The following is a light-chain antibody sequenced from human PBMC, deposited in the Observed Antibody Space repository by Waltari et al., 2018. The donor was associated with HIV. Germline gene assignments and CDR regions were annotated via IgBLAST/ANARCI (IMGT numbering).Light chain of an antibody. CDR1: SGSIACNY. V-gene: IGLV6-57*04. J-gene: IGLJ2*01. CDR3: QSYDSSTVV. CDR2: EYN. Sequence: NFMLTQPHSVSESLGKTVTISCTRRSGSIACNYAQRYQQRPGSAPTTGIYEYNQRPSGVHDRFSGSIDSSSNSASLIISGLKTEDEADYYCQSYDSSTVVFGGGTKLTVL.